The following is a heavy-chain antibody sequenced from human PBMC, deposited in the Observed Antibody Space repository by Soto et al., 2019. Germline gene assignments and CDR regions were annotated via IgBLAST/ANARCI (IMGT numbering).Heavy chain of an antibody. CDR3: AKEDIVVVVAAKVWYFDL. CDR1: GFTFSSYG. V-gene: IGHV3-30*18. D-gene: IGHD2-15*01. J-gene: IGHJ2*01. CDR2: ISYDGSNK. Sequence: QVQLVESGGGVVQPGRSLRLSCAASGFTFSSYGMHWVRQAPGKGLEWVAVISYDGSNKYYADSVKGRFTISRDNSKNTLYLQMNSLRAEDTAVYYCAKEDIVVVVAAKVWYFDLWGRGTLVTVSS.